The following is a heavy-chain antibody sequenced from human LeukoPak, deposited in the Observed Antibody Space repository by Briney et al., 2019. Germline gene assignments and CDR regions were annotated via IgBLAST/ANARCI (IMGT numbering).Heavy chain of an antibody. CDR2: ISYDGSNK. CDR1: GFTFSSYG. Sequence: GRSARLSCAASGFTFSSYGMHWVRQAPGKGLEWVAVISYDGSNKYYADSVKGRFTISRDNSKNTLYLQMNSLRAEDTAVYYCAKDQQLYYYYYYMDVWGKGTTVTVSS. J-gene: IGHJ6*03. CDR3: AKDQQLYYYYYYMDV. D-gene: IGHD6-13*01. V-gene: IGHV3-30*18.